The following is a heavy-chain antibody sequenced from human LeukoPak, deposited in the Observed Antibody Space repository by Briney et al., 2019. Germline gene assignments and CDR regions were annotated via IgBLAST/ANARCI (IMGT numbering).Heavy chain of an antibody. CDR2: ISGSGGNT. CDR3: AKDSNIVVVPAAIGY. J-gene: IGHJ4*02. V-gene: IGHV3-23*01. CDR1: KFNFNSYG. Sequence: GGSLRLSCTTPKFNFNSYGMTWVRQAPGKGLEWVSSISGSGGNTQYAASVQGRFTISRDNSQNTLYLQMDSLRAEDTAVYFCAKDSNIVVVPAAIGYWGQGTLVTVSS. D-gene: IGHD2-2*01.